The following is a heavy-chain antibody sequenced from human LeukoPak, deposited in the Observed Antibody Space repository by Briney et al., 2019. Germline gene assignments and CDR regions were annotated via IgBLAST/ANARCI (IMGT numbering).Heavy chain of an antibody. CDR2: INPSGGST. V-gene: IGHV1-46*01. Sequence: ASVKVSCKSYGYTFTSYFMHWVRQAPGQGLEWMGIINPSGGSTNYAQKFQGRVTMTRDMSTSTVYMELSSLRSEDTAVYYCARDVPYCGGDCHDAFDIWGQGTMVTVSS. D-gene: IGHD2-21*02. CDR3: ARDVPYCGGDCHDAFDI. J-gene: IGHJ3*02. CDR1: GYTFTSYF.